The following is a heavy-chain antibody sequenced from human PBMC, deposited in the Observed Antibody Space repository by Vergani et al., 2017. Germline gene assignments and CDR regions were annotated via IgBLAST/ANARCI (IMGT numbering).Heavy chain of an antibody. CDR2: IIPIFGTA. D-gene: IGHD4-11*01. CDR1: GGTFSSYA. V-gene: IGHV1-69*01. CDR3: AVTDDYSTYYYYYYMDV. J-gene: IGHJ6*03. Sequence: QVQLVQSGAEVKKPGSSVKVSCKASGGTFSSYAISWVRQAPGQGLEWMGGIIPIFGTANYAQKFQGRVTITADESTSTAYMELSSLRSEDTAVYYCAVTDDYSTYYYYYYMDVWGKGTTVTVSS.